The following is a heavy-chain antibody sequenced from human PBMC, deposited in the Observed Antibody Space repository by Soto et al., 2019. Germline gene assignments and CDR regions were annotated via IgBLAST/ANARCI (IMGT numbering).Heavy chain of an antibody. V-gene: IGHV5-51*01. J-gene: IGHJ4*02. Sequence: GESLKISCQGSGYSFTSYWIGWVRQMPGKGLEWMGIIYPGDSDTRYSPSFQGQVTISADKSISTAYLQWSSLKASDTAMYYCARLGLNYVWGTPAPYLTDYWGQGTLVTVSS. D-gene: IGHD3-16*01. CDR3: ARLGLNYVWGTPAPYLTDY. CDR1: GYSFTSYW. CDR2: IYPGDSDT.